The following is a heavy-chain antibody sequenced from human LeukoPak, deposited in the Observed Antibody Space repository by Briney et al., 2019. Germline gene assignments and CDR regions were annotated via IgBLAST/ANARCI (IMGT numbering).Heavy chain of an antibody. V-gene: IGHV3-33*01. CDR3: ARRSPNYYFDY. CDR2: IWYDGSNK. J-gene: IGHJ4*02. Sequence: GRSLRLSCAASEFTFSSYGMHWVRQAPGKGLEWVAVIWYDGSNKYYADSVKGRFTISRDNSKNTLYLQMNSLRAEDTAVYYCARRSPNYYFDYWGQGTPVTVSS. CDR1: EFTFSSYG.